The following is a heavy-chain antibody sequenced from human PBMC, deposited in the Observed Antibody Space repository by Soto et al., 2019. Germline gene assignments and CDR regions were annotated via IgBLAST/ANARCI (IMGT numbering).Heavy chain of an antibody. D-gene: IGHD2-15*01. CDR1: GGSIIDGQTY. Sequence: QVQLQESGPGLVKPSQTLSLTCTVSGGSIIDGQTYLNWIRQHPERGLEWMGYINYRGTTNYSPALKSRLLISVDTSKNQFSLTLTSVTAADTVVYYCARDAPGVAPFWGQGTLVTVSS. J-gene: IGHJ4*02. V-gene: IGHV4-31*03. CDR2: INYRGTT. CDR3: ARDAPGVAPF.